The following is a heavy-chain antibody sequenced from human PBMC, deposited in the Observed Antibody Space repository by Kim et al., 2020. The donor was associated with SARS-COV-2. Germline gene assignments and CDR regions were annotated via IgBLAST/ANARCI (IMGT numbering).Heavy chain of an antibody. J-gene: IGHJ5*02. Sequence: GGSLRLSCTGSGFTFGDYGLNWVRQAPGKGLEWVGLIKSEAYGGTTEYAASVKGRFTISRDDSKSIAYLQMNSLKTEDTAVYFCSKSYSSGWHSWFDPWGQGALVTVSS. CDR2: IKSEAYGGTT. V-gene: IGHV3-49*04. CDR3: SKSYSSGWHSWFDP. D-gene: IGHD6-19*01. CDR1: GFTFGDYG.